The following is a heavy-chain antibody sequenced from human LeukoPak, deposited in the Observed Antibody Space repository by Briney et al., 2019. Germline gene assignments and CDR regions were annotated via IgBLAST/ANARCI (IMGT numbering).Heavy chain of an antibody. D-gene: IGHD6-19*01. CDR1: GYSFTSYW. CDR3: ARRVASSGWYEFAP. J-gene: IGHJ5*02. V-gene: IGHV5-51*01. CDR2: IYPGDSDT. Sequence: GESLKISCKGSGYSFTSYWIGWVRQMPGKGLEWMGVIYPGDSDTRYSPSFQGQVTISADKSISTAYLQWSSLKASDTAMYYGARRVASSGWYEFAPWGQGTLVTVSS.